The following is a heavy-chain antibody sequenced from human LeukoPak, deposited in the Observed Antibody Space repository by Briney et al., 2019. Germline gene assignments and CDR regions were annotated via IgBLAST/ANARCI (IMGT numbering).Heavy chain of an antibody. D-gene: IGHD4-17*01. Sequence: PGGSLRLSCAASGFTFSRYEMNWVRQAPGKGLEWVSYISRSGDTIYFADSVKGRFTVSRDNSKNTLYLQMNSLRAEDTAVYYCASCCGYGAYDYWGQGTLVTVSS. CDR2: ISRSGDTI. CDR1: GFTFSRYE. J-gene: IGHJ4*02. CDR3: ASCCGYGAYDY. V-gene: IGHV3-48*03.